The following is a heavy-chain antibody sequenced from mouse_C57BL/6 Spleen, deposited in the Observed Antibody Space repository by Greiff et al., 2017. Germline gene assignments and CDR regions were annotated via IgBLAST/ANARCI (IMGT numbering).Heavy chain of an antibody. CDR2: IDPSDSYT. J-gene: IGHJ2*01. Sequence: QVQLQQPGAELVRPGTSVKLSCKASGYNFTSYWMHWVKQRPGQGLEWIGVIDPSDSYTNYNQKFKGKATLTVDTSSSTAYMQLSSLTSYDSAVYYWARYYGKRYYFDYWGQGTTLTVSA. V-gene: IGHV1-59*01. CDR1: GYNFTSYW. D-gene: IGHD2-1*01. CDR3: ARYYGKRYYFDY.